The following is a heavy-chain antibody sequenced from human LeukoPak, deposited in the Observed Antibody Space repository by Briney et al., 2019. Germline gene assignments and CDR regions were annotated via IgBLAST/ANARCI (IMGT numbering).Heavy chain of an antibody. V-gene: IGHV4-30-4*01. CDR1: GGSISSGDYY. D-gene: IGHD4-23*01. Sequence: SETLSLTCTVSGGSISSGDYYWSWIRQPPGKGLEWIGYIYYSGSTYYNPSLKSRVTISVDTSKNQFSLKLSSVTAADTAVYYCARDGYGGYYYYGMDVWGQGTTVTVSS. J-gene: IGHJ6*02. CDR2: IYYSGST. CDR3: ARDGYGGYYYYGMDV.